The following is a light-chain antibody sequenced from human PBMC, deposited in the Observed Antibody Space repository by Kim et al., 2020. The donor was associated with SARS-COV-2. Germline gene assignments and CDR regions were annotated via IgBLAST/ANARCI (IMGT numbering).Light chain of an antibody. CDR3: QAWDSSTFYV. J-gene: IGLJ1*01. CDR1: KLGDKY. CDR2: EDN. Sequence: VSPGQPARITCSGDKLGDKYTCWYQQKPGQSPLLVMYEDNKRPSGIPERFSGSNSGNTATLTISGTQAVDEADYYCQAWDSSTFYVFGTGTKVTVL. V-gene: IGLV3-1*01.